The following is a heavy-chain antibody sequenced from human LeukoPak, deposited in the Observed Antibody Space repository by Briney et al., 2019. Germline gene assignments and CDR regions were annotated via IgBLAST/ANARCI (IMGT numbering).Heavy chain of an antibody. CDR3: ARAYGSGSSYYYYGMDV. Sequence: GGSLRLSCAASGFNFGIYGMHWVRQAPGKGLEWVAVMWDDGTNEYYVESVKGRFTISRDNGKRTLYLQMNSLRAGDTAVYYCARAYGSGSSYYYYGMDVWGQGTTVTVSS. CDR2: MWDDGTNE. CDR1: GFNFGIYG. J-gene: IGHJ6*02. D-gene: IGHD3-10*01. V-gene: IGHV3-33*01.